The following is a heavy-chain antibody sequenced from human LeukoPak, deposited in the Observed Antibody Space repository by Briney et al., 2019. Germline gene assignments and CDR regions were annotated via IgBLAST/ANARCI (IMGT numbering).Heavy chain of an antibody. CDR3: AKDGSMVRGVRDYYYGMDV. J-gene: IGHJ6*02. Sequence: GRSLRLSCAASGFTFSSYAMHWVRQAPGKGLEWVAVISYDGSNKYYADSVEGRFTISRDNSKNTLYLQMNSLRAEDTAVYYCAKDGSMVRGVRDYYYGMDVWGQGTTVTVSS. D-gene: IGHD3-10*01. CDR2: ISYDGSNK. V-gene: IGHV3-30*04. CDR1: GFTFSSYA.